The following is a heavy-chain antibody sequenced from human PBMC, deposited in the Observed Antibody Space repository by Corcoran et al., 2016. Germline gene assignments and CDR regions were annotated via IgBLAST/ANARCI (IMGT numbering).Heavy chain of an antibody. CDR1: GGSFSGYY. J-gene: IGHJ4*02. CDR3: ARGRGYYDDSGGYYYGD. D-gene: IGHD3-22*01. Sequence: QVQLQQWGAGLLKPSETLSLTCAVYGGSFSGYYWSWIRQPPGKGLEWIGEINHSGSTNYNPSLKSRVTISVDTSKNQFSLELSSVTAADTAVYYWARGRGYYDDSGGYYYGDWGQGTLVTVSS. V-gene: IGHV4-34*01. CDR2: INHSGST.